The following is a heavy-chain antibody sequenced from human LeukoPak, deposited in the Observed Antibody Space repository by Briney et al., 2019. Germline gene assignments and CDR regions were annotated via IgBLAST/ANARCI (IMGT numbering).Heavy chain of an antibody. CDR3: ARVSASSWYPYYFDY. D-gene: IGHD6-13*01. J-gene: IGHJ4*02. Sequence: SETLSLTCTVSGGSISSSSYYWGWIRRPPGKGLEWIGSIFYNRDTYYNPSLKSRVTISVDTSKNHFSLKLSSLTAADTAVYYCARVSASSWYPYYFDYWGQGTLVTVSS. CDR2: IFYNRDT. CDR1: GGSISSSSYY. V-gene: IGHV4-39*07.